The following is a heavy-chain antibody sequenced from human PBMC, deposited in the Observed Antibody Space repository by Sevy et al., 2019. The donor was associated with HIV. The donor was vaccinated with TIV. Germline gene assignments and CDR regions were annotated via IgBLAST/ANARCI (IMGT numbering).Heavy chain of an antibody. J-gene: IGHJ4*02. Sequence: SLKISCAASGFTFDDYAMHWVRQAPGKGLEWASGISWSSDIIGYADSVKGRFTISRDNAKKSLYLQMNSLRAEDTTLYYCAKDLASEGTGYYHCDYWGQGTLVTVSS. V-gene: IGHV3-9*01. CDR2: ISWSSDII. CDR3: AKDLASEGTGYYHCDY. D-gene: IGHD3-9*01. CDR1: GFTFDDYA.